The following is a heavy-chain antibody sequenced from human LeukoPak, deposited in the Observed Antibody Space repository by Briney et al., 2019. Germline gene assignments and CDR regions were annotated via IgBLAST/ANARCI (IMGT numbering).Heavy chain of an antibody. CDR2: IIPIFGTA. Sequence: ASVKVSCKASGYTFTSYGISWVRQAPGQGLEWMGGIIPIFGTANYAQKFQGRVTITTDESTSTAYMELSSLRSEDTAVYYCARGPDYYDSSGYFDYWGQGTLVTVSS. V-gene: IGHV1-69*05. D-gene: IGHD3-22*01. CDR1: GYTFTSYG. CDR3: ARGPDYYDSSGYFDY. J-gene: IGHJ4*02.